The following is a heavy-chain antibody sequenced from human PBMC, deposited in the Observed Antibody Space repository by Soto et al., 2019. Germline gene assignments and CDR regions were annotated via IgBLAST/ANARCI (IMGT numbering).Heavy chain of an antibody. CDR3: AREPPVETGYFKAMDV. J-gene: IGHJ6*02. CDR1: GGSIYTGDYY. CDR2: IYSIGDT. Sequence: QVRLQESGPGLVKPSQTLSLTCTVSGGSIYTGDYYCSWIRQPPGKGLVWIGSIYSIGDTEYNPSLKSRLTMSVDTSKNQFSLRLTSVTAADTAVYYCAREPPVETGYFKAMDVWGQGTTVTVSS. V-gene: IGHV4-30-4*01. D-gene: IGHD6-25*01.